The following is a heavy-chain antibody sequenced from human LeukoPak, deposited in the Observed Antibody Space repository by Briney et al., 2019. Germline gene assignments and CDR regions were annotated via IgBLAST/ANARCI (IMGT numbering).Heavy chain of an antibody. CDR2: IPYIGST. D-gene: IGHD4-17*01. Sequence: PSETLSLTCAVSDDSFSSHYWTWIRQPPVKGLEWIGYIPYIGSTNYNPSLKSRFTISIDTSKNQFSLKLSSVTAGDTAVYYCARDLVTVTKGFDIWGQGTMVSVSS. CDR3: ARDLVTVTKGFDI. CDR1: DDSFSSHY. V-gene: IGHV4-59*11. J-gene: IGHJ3*02.